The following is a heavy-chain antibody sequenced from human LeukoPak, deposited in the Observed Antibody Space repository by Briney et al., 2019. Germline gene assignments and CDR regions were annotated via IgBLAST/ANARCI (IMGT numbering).Heavy chain of an antibody. D-gene: IGHD3-9*01. CDR2: INHSGST. CDR3: ARREDILTGHYSPHFDH. Sequence: SETLSLTCAVYGGSFNGYYWTWIRQPPGKGLEWIGEINHSGSTNYNPSLESRVTMSVDTSKSQFSLKVTSVTAADTAVYYCARREDILTGHYSPHFDHWGQGTLVTVSS. V-gene: IGHV4-34*01. J-gene: IGHJ4*02. CDR1: GGSFNGYY.